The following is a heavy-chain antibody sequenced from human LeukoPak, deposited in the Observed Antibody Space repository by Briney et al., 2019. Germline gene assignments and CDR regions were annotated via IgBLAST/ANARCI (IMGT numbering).Heavy chain of an antibody. J-gene: IGHJ4*02. D-gene: IGHD6-13*01. CDR1: GGSISSSSYY. CDR2: IYYSGST. CDR3: ARTGYSSSWYVPLFDY. V-gene: IGHV4-39*01. Sequence: SETLSLTCTVSGGSISSSSYYWGWIRQPPGKGLEWIASIYYSGSTYYNPSLKSRVTISVDTSKNQFSLKLSSVTAADTAVYYCARTGYSSSWYVPLFDYWGQGTLVPVSS.